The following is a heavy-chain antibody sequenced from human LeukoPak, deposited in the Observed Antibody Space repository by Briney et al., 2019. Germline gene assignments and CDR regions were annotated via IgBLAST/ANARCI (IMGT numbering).Heavy chain of an antibody. CDR2: INPNSGGT. D-gene: IGHD3-22*01. V-gene: IGHV1-2*02. J-gene: IGHJ4*02. Sequence: ASVKVSCKASGYTFTGYYMHWVRQAPGQGLGWMGWINPNSGGTNYAQKFQGRVTMTRDTSISTVYMELSSLRSEDTAVYYCARDGNYYDSSGYLDYWGQGTLVTVSS. CDR1: GYTFTGYY. CDR3: ARDGNYYDSSGYLDY.